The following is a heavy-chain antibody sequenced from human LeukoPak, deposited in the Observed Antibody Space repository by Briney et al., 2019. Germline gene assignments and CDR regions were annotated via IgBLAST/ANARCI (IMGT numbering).Heavy chain of an antibody. V-gene: IGHV3-49*04. CDR2: IRSKAYGGTT. D-gene: IGHD3-9*01. CDR3: TRDYDILTGPEWFDP. J-gene: IGHJ5*02. CDR1: GFTFGDYA. Sequence: GGSLRLSCTASGFTFGDYAMSWVRQAPGKGLEGVGSIRSKAYGGTTEYAASVKGRFTISRDDSKSIAYLQMNSLKAEDTAVYYCTRDYDILTGPEWFDPWGQGTLVTVSS.